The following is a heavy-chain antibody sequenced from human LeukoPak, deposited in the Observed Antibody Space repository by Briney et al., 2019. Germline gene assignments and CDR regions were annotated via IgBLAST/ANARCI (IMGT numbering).Heavy chain of an antibody. Sequence: SETLSLTCTVSGGSISSYYWSWIRQPAGKGLEWIGRIYTSGSTNYNPSLKSRVTISVDTSKNQFSLKLSSVTAADTAVYYCARGVLVVPATKDAFDIWGQGTMVTVSS. V-gene: IGHV4-4*07. D-gene: IGHD2-2*01. CDR3: ARGVLVVPATKDAFDI. J-gene: IGHJ3*02. CDR2: IYTSGST. CDR1: GGSISSYY.